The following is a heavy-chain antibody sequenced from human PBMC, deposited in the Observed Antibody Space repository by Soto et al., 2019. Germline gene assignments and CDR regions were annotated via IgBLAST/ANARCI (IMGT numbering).Heavy chain of an antibody. CDR3: ATLQWPSAFDY. D-gene: IGHD4-4*01. CDR1: GGMFNIYA. CDR2: IIPIFGTA. Sequence: GASVEVSFKDSGGMFNIYAISWVRQAPGQGLEWMGGIIPIFGTANYAQKFQGRVTITADESTSTAYMELSSLRSEDTAVYYCATLQWPSAFDYWGQGTLVTVSS. V-gene: IGHV1-69*13. J-gene: IGHJ4*02.